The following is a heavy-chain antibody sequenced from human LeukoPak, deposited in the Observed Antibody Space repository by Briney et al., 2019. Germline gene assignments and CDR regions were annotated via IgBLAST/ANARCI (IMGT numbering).Heavy chain of an antibody. CDR1: GGSISSYD. V-gene: IGHV4-4*07. CDR3: AREGGTWIQLWLTPFDY. J-gene: IGHJ4*02. CDR2: IYTSGST. Sequence: PSETLSLTCTVSGGSISSYDWSWLRQPAGKGLEWIGRIYTSGSTNYNPSLTSRVTMSVDTSKNQFSLKLSSVTAADTAVYYCAREGGTWIQLWLTPFDYWGQGTLVTVSS. D-gene: IGHD5-18*01.